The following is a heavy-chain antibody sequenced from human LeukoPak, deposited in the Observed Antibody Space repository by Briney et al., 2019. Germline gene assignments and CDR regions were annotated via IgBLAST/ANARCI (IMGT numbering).Heavy chain of an antibody. CDR2: INPNSGGT. Sequence: ASVKVSCKASGYTFTGYYMHWVRQAPGQGLEWMGWINPNSGGTNYAQKFQGRVTMTRDTSISTAYLQWSSLKASDTAMYYCARSIGVLNFDYWGQGTLVTVSS. D-gene: IGHD3-10*01. CDR3: ARSIGVLNFDY. CDR1: GYTFTGYY. J-gene: IGHJ4*02. V-gene: IGHV1-2*02.